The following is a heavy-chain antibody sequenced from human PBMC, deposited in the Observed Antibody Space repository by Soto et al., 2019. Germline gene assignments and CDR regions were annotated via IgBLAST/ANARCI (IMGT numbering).Heavy chain of an antibody. CDR2: IYYSGST. CDR3: ARSRGYRGCPYYKDRDV. Sequence: SETLSLTCTVSGCSISSYYWSWIRQPPGKGLEWIGYIYYSGSTNYNPSLKSRVTISVETSKNQFSLKLNPVTAADTAVYYCARSRGYRGCPYYKDRDVLGQGTTSAASS. V-gene: IGHV4-59*01. J-gene: IGHJ6*02. D-gene: IGHD5-12*01. CDR1: GCSISSYY.